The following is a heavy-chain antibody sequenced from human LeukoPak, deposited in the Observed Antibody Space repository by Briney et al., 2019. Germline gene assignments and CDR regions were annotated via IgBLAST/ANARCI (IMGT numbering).Heavy chain of an antibody. Sequence: GRSLRLSCAASGFTFSSYGMPWVRQAPDKGLEWVAVIWYDGSNKYYADSVKGRFTISRDNSKNTLYLQMNSLRAEDTAVYYCARDHPYGGFLDYWGQGTLVTVSS. J-gene: IGHJ4*02. V-gene: IGHV3-33*01. CDR2: IWYDGSNK. CDR1: GFTFSSYG. CDR3: ARDHPYGGFLDY. D-gene: IGHD3-16*01.